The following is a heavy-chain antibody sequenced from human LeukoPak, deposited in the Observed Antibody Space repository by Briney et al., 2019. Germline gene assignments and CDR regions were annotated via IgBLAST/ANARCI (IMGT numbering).Heavy chain of an antibody. V-gene: IGHV1-8*01. CDR2: MNPNSGNT. CDR3: ARARRGNLWFGESYYYMDV. CDR1: GYTFTSYD. J-gene: IGHJ6*03. D-gene: IGHD3-10*01. Sequence: GASVKVSCKASGYTFTSYDINWVRQATGQGLEWMGWMNPNSGNTGYAQKFQGRVTMTRNTSISTAYMELSSLRSEDTAVYYCARARRGNLWFGESYYYMDVWGKGTTVTISS.